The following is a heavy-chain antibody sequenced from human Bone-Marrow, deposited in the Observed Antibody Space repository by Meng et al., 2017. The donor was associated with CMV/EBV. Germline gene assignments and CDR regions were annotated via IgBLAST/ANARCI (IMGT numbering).Heavy chain of an antibody. CDR2: IIPILGVT. Sequence: SCKASGDTFSTYIINSVRQAPGQGLEWMGRIIPILGVTKHAQKFQGRVTVTADKSTSTAYMELSSLRSEDTAMYYCTTGPTDLSYFDHWGQGTLVTVSS. D-gene: IGHD5/OR15-5a*01. V-gene: IGHV1-69*02. CDR3: TTGPTDLSYFDH. CDR1: GDTFSTYI. J-gene: IGHJ4*02.